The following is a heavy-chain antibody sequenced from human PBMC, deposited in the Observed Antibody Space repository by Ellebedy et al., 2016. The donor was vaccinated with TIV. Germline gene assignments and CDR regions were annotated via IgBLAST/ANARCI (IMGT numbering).Heavy chain of an antibody. CDR2: INTGNGNT. V-gene: IGHV1-3*04. D-gene: IGHD5-24*01. CDR3: ARWGRDGYNPPYFDY. Sequence: ASVKVSXXASGHLFTTYGIHWVRQAPGQRLEWMGWINTGNGNTKYSQKFQGRVTITRDTSASTAYMELSSLRSEDTAVYYCARWGRDGYNPPYFDYWGQGTLVTVSS. J-gene: IGHJ4*02. CDR1: GHLFTTYG.